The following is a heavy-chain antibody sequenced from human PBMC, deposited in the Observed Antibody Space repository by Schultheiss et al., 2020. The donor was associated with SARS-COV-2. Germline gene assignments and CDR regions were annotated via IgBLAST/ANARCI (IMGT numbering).Heavy chain of an antibody. J-gene: IGHJ2*01. CDR2: FYYSGTT. D-gene: IGHD3-3*01. CDR3: ARDSRRWRFFDL. V-gene: IGHV4-31*03. Sequence: SEILSLTCTVSGGSISTGGYYWSWIRQHPGKGLEWIGYFYYSGTTDYNPTLESRVTISGDTSKNQFFLKLNSVTAADTAVYYCARDSRRWRFFDLWGRGTLVTVSS. CDR1: GGSISTGGYY.